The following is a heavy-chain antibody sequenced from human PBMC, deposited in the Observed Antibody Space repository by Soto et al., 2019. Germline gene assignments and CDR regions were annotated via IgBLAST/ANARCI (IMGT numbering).Heavy chain of an antibody. V-gene: IGHV1-8*01. CDR3: ARGSRVRGTGAYYYYYYMDV. CDR2: MNPNSGNT. J-gene: IGHJ6*03. Sequence: ASVKVSCKASGYTFTSYDINWVRQATGQGLEWMGWMNPNSGNTGYAQKFQGRVTMTRNTSISTAYMELSSLRSEDTAVYYCARGSRVRGTGAYYYYYYMDVWGKGTTVTVSS. CDR1: GYTFTSYD. D-gene: IGHD3-10*01.